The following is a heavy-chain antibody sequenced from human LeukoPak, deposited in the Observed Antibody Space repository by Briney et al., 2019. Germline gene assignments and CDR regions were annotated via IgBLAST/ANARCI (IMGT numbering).Heavy chain of an antibody. CDR3: ARYWNAEDAFDI. D-gene: IGHD1-1*01. CDR1: GGTFSSYA. Sequence: ALVKGCCKVTGGTFSSYAISWVRQAPGQWLKWMGRIIPIFGTANYAQKFQGRVTITTDESTSTAYMELSSLRSEDTAVYYCARYWNAEDAFDIWGQGTMVTGSS. CDR2: IIPIFGTA. J-gene: IGHJ3*02. V-gene: IGHV1-69*05.